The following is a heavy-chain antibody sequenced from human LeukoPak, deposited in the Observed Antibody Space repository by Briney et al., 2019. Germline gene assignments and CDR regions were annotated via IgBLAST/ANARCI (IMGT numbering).Heavy chain of an antibody. CDR3: ARLHDSSGGDY. D-gene: IGHD4-11*01. CDR1: GDSISSSSYY. J-gene: IGHJ4*02. Sequence: SETLSLTCTVSGDSISSSSYYWGWIRQPPGKGLEWIASIFYTGITYYTPSLKSRVTISVDTSKSQFSLKLSSVTAADTAVYYCARLHDSSGGDYWGQGTLVTVSS. CDR2: IFYTGIT. V-gene: IGHV4-39*01.